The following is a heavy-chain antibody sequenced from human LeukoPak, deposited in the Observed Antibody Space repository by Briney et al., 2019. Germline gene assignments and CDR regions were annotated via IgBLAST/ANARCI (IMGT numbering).Heavy chain of an antibody. Sequence: ASVKVSCKASGGTFSSYAISWVRQAPGQGLEWMGGIIPIFGTANYAQKFQGRVTITADESTSTAYMELSSLRSEDTAVYYCARDGQQLTLESDPWGQGTLVTVSS. D-gene: IGHD6-13*01. CDR2: IIPIFGTA. CDR3: ARDGQQLTLESDP. J-gene: IGHJ5*02. V-gene: IGHV1-69*13. CDR1: GGTFSSYA.